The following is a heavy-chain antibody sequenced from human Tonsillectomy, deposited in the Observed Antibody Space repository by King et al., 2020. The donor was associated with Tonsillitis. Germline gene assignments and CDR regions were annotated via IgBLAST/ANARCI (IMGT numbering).Heavy chain of an antibody. Sequence: VQLVESGGGLVQPGGSLRLSCAASGFTFSSYAMSWVRQAPGKGLEWVSAISGSGGSTYYADSVKGRFTISRDNSKNKLYLQMNSLRAEDTAVYYCANGVRAYYYDSSGPIPDAFDIWGQGTMVTVSS. V-gene: IGHV3-23*04. CDR3: ANGVRAYYYDSSGPIPDAFDI. D-gene: IGHD3-22*01. J-gene: IGHJ3*02. CDR1: GFTFSSYA. CDR2: ISGSGGST.